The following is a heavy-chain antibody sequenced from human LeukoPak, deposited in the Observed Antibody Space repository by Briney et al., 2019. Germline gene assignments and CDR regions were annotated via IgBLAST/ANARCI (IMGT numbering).Heavy chain of an antibody. CDR2: INHSGST. Sequence: SETLSLTCAVYGGSFSGYYWSWIRQPPGKGLEWVGEINHSGSTNYNPSLKSRVTISVDTSKNQFSLKLSAVTAADTAVYYCAVPAAMSDFDYWGQGTLVTVSS. CDR3: AVPAAMSDFDY. J-gene: IGHJ4*02. D-gene: IGHD2-2*01. CDR1: GGSFSGYY. V-gene: IGHV4-34*01.